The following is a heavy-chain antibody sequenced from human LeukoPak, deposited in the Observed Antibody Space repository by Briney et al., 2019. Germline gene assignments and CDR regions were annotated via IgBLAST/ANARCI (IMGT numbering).Heavy chain of an antibody. Sequence: SETLSLTCTVSDGSISRSTYYWSWIRQPPGKGLEWIGSIYYSGNTYYNPSLKSRVTISVDTSKNQFSLKLSSVTAADTAVYYCARGIVGASPYYFDYWGQGTLVTVSS. CDR2: IYYSGNT. V-gene: IGHV4-39*01. J-gene: IGHJ4*02. CDR3: ARGIVGASPYYFDY. D-gene: IGHD1-26*01. CDR1: DGSISRSTYY.